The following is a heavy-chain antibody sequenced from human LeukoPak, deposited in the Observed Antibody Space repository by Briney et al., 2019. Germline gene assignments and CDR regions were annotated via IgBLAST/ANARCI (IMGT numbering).Heavy chain of an antibody. CDR3: ARDLSGVTGYTYGRGIDY. CDR1: GFTFSSYS. Sequence: GGSLRLCCAASGFTFSSYSMNWVRQAPGQGLEWVANIKKDGSEKYYVDSVKGRFTISRDNAKTSLYLQMNSLRAEDTAVYYCARDLSGVTGYTYGRGIDYWGQGTLVTVSS. J-gene: IGHJ4*02. V-gene: IGHV3-7*01. D-gene: IGHD5-18*01. CDR2: IKKDGSEK.